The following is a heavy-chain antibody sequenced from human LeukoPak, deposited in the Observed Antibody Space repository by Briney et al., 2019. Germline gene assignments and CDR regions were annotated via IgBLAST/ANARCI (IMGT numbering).Heavy chain of an antibody. V-gene: IGHV4-39*01. J-gene: IGHJ4*02. CDR2: IYYSGTT. D-gene: IGHD7-27*01. CDR1: GGSISSSSYY. Sequence: PSETLFLTCTVSGGSISSSSYYWGWIRQPPGKGLEWIGSIYYSGTTYYNPSLKSRVTISVDTSKNQFSLKLRSVTAADTAVYYCARAKTTGEYYFDYWGQGTLVTVSS. CDR3: ARAKTTGEYYFDY.